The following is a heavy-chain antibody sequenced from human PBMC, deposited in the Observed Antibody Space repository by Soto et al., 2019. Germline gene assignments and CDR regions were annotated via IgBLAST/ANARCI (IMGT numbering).Heavy chain of an antibody. CDR2: INPSGGST. J-gene: IGHJ6*02. CDR1: GYTFTSYY. CDR3: ARELGTARYYYYGMDV. Sequence: ASVKVSCKASGYTFTSYYMHWVRQAPGQGLEWMGIINPSGGSTSYAQKFQGRVTMTRDTSMSTVYMELSSLRSEDTAVYYCARELGTARYYYYGMDVWGQGTTVTVTS. D-gene: IGHD3-16*01. V-gene: IGHV1-46*03.